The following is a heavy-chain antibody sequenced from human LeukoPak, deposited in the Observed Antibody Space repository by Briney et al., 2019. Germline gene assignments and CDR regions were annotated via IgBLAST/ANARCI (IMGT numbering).Heavy chain of an antibody. Sequence: GGSLRLSCAASGFTFSSYAMNWVRQAPGKGLEWVSAISGGGGTTYFADSVKGRFTISRDNSKNTLYLQMNSLRVEDTAVYYCARDGVRSGYHEGPDYWGQGTLVTVSS. CDR1: GFTFSSYA. V-gene: IGHV3-23*01. D-gene: IGHD3-22*01. CDR2: ISGGGGTT. CDR3: ARDGVRSGYHEGPDY. J-gene: IGHJ4*02.